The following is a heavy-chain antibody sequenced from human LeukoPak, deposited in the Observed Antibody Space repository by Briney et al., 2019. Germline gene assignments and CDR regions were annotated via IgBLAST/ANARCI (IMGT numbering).Heavy chain of an antibody. V-gene: IGHV4-34*01. CDR3: ARRWLHRKGFDY. CDR1: GRSFSGYY. Sequence: PSETLSLTCAVYGRSFSGYYWSWIRQPPGKGLEWIGEINHSGSTNYNPSLKSRVTISVDTSKNQFSLKLSSVTAADTAVYYCARRWLHRKGFDYWGQGTLVTVSS. J-gene: IGHJ4*02. CDR2: INHSGST. D-gene: IGHD5-24*01.